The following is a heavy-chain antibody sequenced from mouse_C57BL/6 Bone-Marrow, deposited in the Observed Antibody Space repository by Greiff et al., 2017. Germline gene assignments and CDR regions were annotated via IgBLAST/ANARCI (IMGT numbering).Heavy chain of an antibody. Sequence: DVMLVESGGGLVKPGGSLKLSCAASGFTFSSYTMSWVRQTPEKRLQWVAAISGGGGNTYYPDSVKGRFTISRDNDKNILYLQMSSLRSEDTDLCYCSRQVTTVLATKYFDVWGTGTTVTVSS. V-gene: IGHV5-9*01. D-gene: IGHD1-1*01. CDR1: GFTFSSYT. CDR2: ISGGGGNT. CDR3: SRQVTTVLATKYFDV. J-gene: IGHJ1*03.